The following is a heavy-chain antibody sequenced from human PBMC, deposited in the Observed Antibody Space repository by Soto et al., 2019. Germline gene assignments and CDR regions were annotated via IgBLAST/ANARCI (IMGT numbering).Heavy chain of an antibody. CDR1: GFTFSIFA. D-gene: IGHD7-27*01. Sequence: GGSLRLSCAASGFTFSIFAMSWVRQSPGKGLEWVSTISGSGGSTYYADAVKGRFTISRDNSMGTLYLQMNSLRVEDTAIYYCAKEASLGSTVDLGYWGQGALVTVSS. J-gene: IGHJ4*02. V-gene: IGHV3-23*01. CDR2: ISGSGGST. CDR3: AKEASLGSTVDLGY.